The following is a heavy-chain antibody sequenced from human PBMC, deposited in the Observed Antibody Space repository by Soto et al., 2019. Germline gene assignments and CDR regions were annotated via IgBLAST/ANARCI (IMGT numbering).Heavy chain of an antibody. Sequence: ESGGGLVQPGGSQRLSCAATGFTFSTYWMAWVRQAPGKGLQRMAIIKQDGSTMYYADSVKGRFTISRDNAKNSLYLQMNSLRAEDTALYYCATSKNWAFGNWGQGTLITVSS. V-gene: IGHV3-7*05. CDR1: GFTFSTYW. CDR3: ATSKNWAFGN. D-gene: IGHD7-27*01. J-gene: IGHJ4*02. CDR2: IKQDGSTM.